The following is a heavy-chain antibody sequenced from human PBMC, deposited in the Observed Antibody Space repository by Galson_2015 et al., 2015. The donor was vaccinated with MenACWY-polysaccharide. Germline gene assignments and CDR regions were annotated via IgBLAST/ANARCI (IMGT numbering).Heavy chain of an antibody. J-gene: IGHJ4*02. CDR3: TKDFDWNDGH. CDR2: INGDGNST. Sequence: SLRLSCAASGFTFSRYWMHWIRQAPGKGLLWVSRINGDGNSTNCADSVKGRFTISRDNAKNTLYLQMNSLRAEDTAVYYCTKDFDWNDGHWGQGTLVTVSS. D-gene: IGHD1-1*01. CDR1: GFTFSRYW. V-gene: IGHV3-74*01.